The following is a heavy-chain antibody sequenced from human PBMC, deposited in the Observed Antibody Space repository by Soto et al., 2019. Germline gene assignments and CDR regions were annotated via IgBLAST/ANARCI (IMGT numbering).Heavy chain of an antibody. CDR3: ARGLNTVTSGYYYGMDV. V-gene: IGHV1-69*06. J-gene: IGHJ6*02. CDR1: GGIFSSYA. CDR2: IIPIFGTA. Sequence: SVKVSCKASGGIFSSYAISWVRQAPGQGLEWMGGIIPIFGTANYAQKFQGRVTITADKSTSTAYMELSSLRSEDTAVYYCARGLNTVTSGYYYGMDVWGQGTTVTVSS. D-gene: IGHD4-17*01.